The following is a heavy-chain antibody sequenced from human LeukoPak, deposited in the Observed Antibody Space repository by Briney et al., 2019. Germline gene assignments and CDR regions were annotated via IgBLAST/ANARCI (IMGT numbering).Heavy chain of an antibody. CDR3: ATGQGHGMDV. CDR2: INSDGSST. Sequence: PGGALRLSCAASGCTISSYWMNWVRQDPGKGLVWFSRINSDGSSTSYAASVKDRCTISRDHAKNTLYLQMNSLRAKDTAVYYCATGQGHGMDVWGQGTTVTVSS. D-gene: IGHD1-14*01. V-gene: IGHV3-74*01. CDR1: GCTISSYW. J-gene: IGHJ6*02.